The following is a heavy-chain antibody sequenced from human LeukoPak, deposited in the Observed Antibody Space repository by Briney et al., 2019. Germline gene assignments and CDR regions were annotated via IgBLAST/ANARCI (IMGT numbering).Heavy chain of an antibody. Sequence: GGSLRLSCAASGFTFSDYYMSWIRQAPGKGLEWVSYTSSSSSYTNYADSVKGRFTISRDNAKNSLYLQMNSLRDEDTAVYFCAKHYFYSYGSLDYWGQGTLVTVSS. D-gene: IGHD5-18*01. V-gene: IGHV3-11*06. J-gene: IGHJ4*02. CDR1: GFTFSDYY. CDR2: TSSSSSYT. CDR3: AKHYFYSYGSLDY.